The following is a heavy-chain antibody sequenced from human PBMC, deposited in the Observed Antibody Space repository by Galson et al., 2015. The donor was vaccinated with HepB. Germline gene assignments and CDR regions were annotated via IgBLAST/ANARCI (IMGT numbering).Heavy chain of an antibody. CDR1: GFTFSSYA. CDR2: ISYDGSNK. D-gene: IGHD6-13*01. J-gene: IGHJ4*02. Sequence: SLRLSCAASGFTFSSYAMHWVRQAPGKGLEWVAVISYDGSNKYYADSVKGRFTISRDNSKNTLYLQMNSLRAEDTAVYYCARDAIAAAGPHPELDYWGQGTLVTVSS. V-gene: IGHV3-30*04. CDR3: ARDAIAAAGPHPELDY.